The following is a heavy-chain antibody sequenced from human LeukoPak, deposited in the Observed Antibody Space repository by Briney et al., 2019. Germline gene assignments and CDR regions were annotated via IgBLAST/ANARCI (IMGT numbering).Heavy chain of an antibody. D-gene: IGHD3-22*01. CDR3: ARGSLRSGYWAVPYYYYYGMDV. V-gene: IGHV4-59*01. J-gene: IGHJ6*02. Sequence: SETLSLTCTVSGVSISSYYWSWIRQPPGKGLEWIGYIYYSGSTNYNPSLKSRVTISVDTSKNQFSLKLSSVTAADTAVYYCARGSLRSGYWAVPYYYYYGMDVWGQGTTVTVSS. CDR2: IYYSGST. CDR1: GVSISSYY.